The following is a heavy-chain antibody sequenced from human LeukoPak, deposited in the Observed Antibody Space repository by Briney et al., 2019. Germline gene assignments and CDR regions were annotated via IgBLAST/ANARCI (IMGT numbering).Heavy chain of an antibody. V-gene: IGHV1-2*02. CDR2: INPNSGGT. J-gene: IGHJ4*02. CDR1: GYTFTGYY. CDR3: ARVPPVEMATQMETSLDY. Sequence: ASVKVSCKASGYTFTGYYMHWVRQAPGQGLEWMGWINPNSGGTNYAQKFQGRVTMTRDTSISTAYMELSRLRSEDTAVYYCARVPPVEMATQMETSLDYWGQGTLVTVSS. D-gene: IGHD5-24*01.